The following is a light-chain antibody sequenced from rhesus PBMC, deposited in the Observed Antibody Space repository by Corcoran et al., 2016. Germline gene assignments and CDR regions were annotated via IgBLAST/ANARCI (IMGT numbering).Light chain of an antibody. Sequence: DIQMTQSPSSLSASVGDRVTITCRASKGISSWLAWYQQKPGKTTNLLIYKASSLQSGVPSRFSGSGSGTDFPLPISSLQPEDFATYYYQQYNSAPYSFGRGTKVEIK. J-gene: IGKJ2*01. CDR3: QQYNSAPYS. CDR2: KAS. V-gene: IGKV1-21*01. CDR1: KGISSW.